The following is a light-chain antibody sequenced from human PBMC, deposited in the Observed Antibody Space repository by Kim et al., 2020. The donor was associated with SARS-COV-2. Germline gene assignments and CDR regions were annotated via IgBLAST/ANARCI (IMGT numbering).Light chain of an antibody. CDR2: GKN. Sequence: SVALGQKVSITCQGDSRRNYYASWYQQKPGQAPVLVFYGKNNRPSGIPERFSGSSSRNTASLTITRTQAEDEADYYCNSRDSSGVVFGGGTKVTVL. CDR3: NSRDSSGVV. J-gene: IGLJ2*01. V-gene: IGLV3-19*01. CDR1: SRRNYY.